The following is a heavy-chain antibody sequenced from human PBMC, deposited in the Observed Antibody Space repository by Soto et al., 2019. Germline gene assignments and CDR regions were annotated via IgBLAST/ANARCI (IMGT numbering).Heavy chain of an antibody. V-gene: IGHV3-23*01. CDR2: ISGSGGGT. J-gene: IGHJ6*02. CDR1: GFTFSNYA. Sequence: GGSLRLSCAASGFTFSNYAMTWVRQTPGKGLEWVSGISGSGGGTYYADSVKGRFTISRDSSKSTLYLQMNGLRAGDTAVYYCAKVSLGATTITDYYYYGLGVWGQGTTVTVSS. CDR3: AKVSLGATTITDYYYYGLGV. D-gene: IGHD1-26*01.